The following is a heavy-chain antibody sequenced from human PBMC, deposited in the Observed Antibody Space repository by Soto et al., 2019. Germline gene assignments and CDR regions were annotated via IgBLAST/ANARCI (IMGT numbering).Heavy chain of an antibody. CDR3: ATAITMIVVFITDY. Sequence: EVQLLESGGGLVQPGGSLRLSCAASGFTFSSYAMSWVRQAPGKGLEWVSAISGSGGSTYYADSVKGRFTISRDNSKNTLYLQMNSLRAEDTAVYYCATAITMIVVFITDYWGQGTLVTVSS. CDR1: GFTFSSYA. D-gene: IGHD3-22*01. V-gene: IGHV3-23*01. CDR2: ISGSGGST. J-gene: IGHJ4*02.